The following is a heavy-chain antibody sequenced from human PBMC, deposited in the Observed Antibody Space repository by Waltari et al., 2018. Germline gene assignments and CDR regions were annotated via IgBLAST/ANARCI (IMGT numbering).Heavy chain of an antibody. CDR1: GFTVSCYA. J-gene: IGHJ4*02. CDR3: ARGGVNDY. CDR2: ISYDGSNK. D-gene: IGHD1-26*01. Sequence: QVQLVESGGGVVQPGRSLRLSCAASGFTVSCYALRWVRQAPGKGLGWVAVISYDGSNKFYADSVKGRFTISRDNSKNTLYLQMNSLRAEDTAVYYCARGGVNDYWGQGTLVTVSS. V-gene: IGHV3-30-3*01.